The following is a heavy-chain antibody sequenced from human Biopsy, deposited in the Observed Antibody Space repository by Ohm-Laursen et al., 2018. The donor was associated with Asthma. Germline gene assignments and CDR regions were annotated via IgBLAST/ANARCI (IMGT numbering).Heavy chain of an antibody. Sequence: PSVSPSCKTSGYTFNSAGITWVRQAPGQGLEWMGWISVYNGSTKVAQKLQDRVTMITDTSTSTAYMELRSLRSDDTAVYFCARAVDYSHYYGIDVWGQGTTVTVS. V-gene: IGHV1-18*01. CDR3: ARAVDYSHYYGIDV. CDR1: GYTFNSAG. J-gene: IGHJ6*02. D-gene: IGHD3-10*01. CDR2: ISVYNGST.